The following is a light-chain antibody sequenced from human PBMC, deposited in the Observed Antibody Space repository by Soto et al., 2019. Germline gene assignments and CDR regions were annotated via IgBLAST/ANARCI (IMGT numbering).Light chain of an antibody. CDR1: QSGRDMY. V-gene: IGKV3-20*01. CDR2: GAS. CDR3: QQYGSSPWT. J-gene: IGKJ1*01. Sequence: EIVFTQSPGTLSLSPGERATLSCRASQSGRDMYLAWYQQKPGQSPRLLIYGASSRATGIPDRFSGSGSGTDFTLTISRLEPEDFAVYYCQQYGSSPWTFGQGTQVEIK.